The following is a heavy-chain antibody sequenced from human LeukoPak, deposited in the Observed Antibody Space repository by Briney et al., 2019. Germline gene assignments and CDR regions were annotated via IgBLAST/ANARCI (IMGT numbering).Heavy chain of an antibody. Sequence: PSETLSLTCTVSGGSISSSSFYWGWIRQPPGKGLEWIGSIYSSGTTYYSPSLKSRVTISVDTSKNQFSLKLNSVTAADTAVYYCERVDGYFDYWGQGTLVTVSS. CDR2: IYSSGTT. V-gene: IGHV4-39*01. J-gene: IGHJ4*02. CDR3: ERVDGYFDY. CDR1: GGSISSSSFY. D-gene: IGHD5-24*01.